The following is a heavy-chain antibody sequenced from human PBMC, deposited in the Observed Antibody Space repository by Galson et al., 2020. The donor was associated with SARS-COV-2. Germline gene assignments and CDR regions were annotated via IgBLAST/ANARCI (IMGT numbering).Heavy chain of an antibody. D-gene: IGHD3-22*01. V-gene: IGHV1-8*01. CDR3: ARGFGYDSSGSDDY. J-gene: IGHJ4*02. Sequence: ASVKVSCKASGYTFTSYDINWVRQATGQGREWMGWMNPNRGNTGYAQKFQGRVTMTRNTSISTAYMELSSLRSEDTAVYYCARGFGYDSSGSDDYWGQGTLVTVSS. CDR2: MNPNRGNT. CDR1: GYTFTSYD.